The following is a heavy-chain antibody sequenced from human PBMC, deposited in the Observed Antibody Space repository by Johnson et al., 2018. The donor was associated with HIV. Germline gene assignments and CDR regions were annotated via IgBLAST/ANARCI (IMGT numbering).Heavy chain of an antibody. J-gene: IGHJ3*02. D-gene: IGHD1-14*01. CDR1: GFTVSSNY. V-gene: IGHV3-53*01. Sequence: VQLVESGGGLIQPGGSLRLSCAASGFTVSSNYMSWVRQAPGKGLEWASVLYSGGSPYYADSVTGRFSISRDNSKNTLYLQMNSLRAEDTAVYYCARAGASSGRPDAFDIWGQGTMVTFSS. CDR2: LYSGGSP. CDR3: ARAGASSGRPDAFDI.